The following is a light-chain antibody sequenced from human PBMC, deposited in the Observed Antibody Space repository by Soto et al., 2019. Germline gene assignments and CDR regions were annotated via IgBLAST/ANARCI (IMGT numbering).Light chain of an antibody. V-gene: IGLV1-47*01. CDR2: RND. Sequence: QSVLTQPPSASGTPGQRVTISCSGSSSNIANNFVYWYQQVPGTAPILLIYRNDQRPSGVPDRFSGSKSGTSASLAVSGRRSEDEAAYYCAAWDDSLSGPVFGGGTKLTVL. CDR1: SSNIANNF. CDR3: AAWDDSLSGPV. J-gene: IGLJ2*01.